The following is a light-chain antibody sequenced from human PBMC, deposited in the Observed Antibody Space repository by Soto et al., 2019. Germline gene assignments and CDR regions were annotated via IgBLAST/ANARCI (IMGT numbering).Light chain of an antibody. CDR1: QSVSSW. Sequence: DIQMTQSPSSLSASVGDRVTITCRASQSVSSWLAWYQQKPGKAHKLLIYKVSNLESGVPSRFSGSGSGTDFTLTINSLQPDDFATYYCQQHSTYPLTFGPGTKVDIK. CDR2: KVS. J-gene: IGKJ3*01. V-gene: IGKV1-5*03. CDR3: QQHSTYPLT.